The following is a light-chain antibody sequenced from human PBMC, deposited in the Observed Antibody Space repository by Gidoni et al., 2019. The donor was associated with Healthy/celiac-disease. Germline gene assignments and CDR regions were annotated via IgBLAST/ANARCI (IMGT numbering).Light chain of an antibody. Sequence: VLTQPPSASGTPGPRVTISCSGSSSNLGSNYVYRYQQLPGTAPKLLIYRNNQRPSGVPDRFSGSKSGTSASLAISGLRSEDEADYYCAAWDDSLSVVVFGGGTKLTVL. CDR2: RNN. CDR3: AAWDDSLSVVV. CDR1: SSNLGSNY. V-gene: IGLV1-47*01. J-gene: IGLJ2*01.